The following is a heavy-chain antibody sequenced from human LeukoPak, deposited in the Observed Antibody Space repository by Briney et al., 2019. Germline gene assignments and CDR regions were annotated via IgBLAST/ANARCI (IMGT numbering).Heavy chain of an antibody. J-gene: IGHJ6*03. D-gene: IGHD3-22*01. CDR2: ISGSGGST. Sequence: GGSLRLSCAASGFTFSSYAMSWVRQAPGKGLEWVSAISGSGGSTYYADSVKGRFTISRGNSKNTLYLQMNSLRAEDTAVYYCAKDGATMIVVVITYMDVWGKGTTVTVSS. V-gene: IGHV3-23*01. CDR3: AKDGATMIVVVITYMDV. CDR1: GFTFSSYA.